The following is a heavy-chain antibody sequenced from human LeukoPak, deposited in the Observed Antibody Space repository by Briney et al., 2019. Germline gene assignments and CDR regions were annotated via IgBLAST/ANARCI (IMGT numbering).Heavy chain of an antibody. CDR3: AKGYYYGSGRLDY. V-gene: IGHV3-9*01. CDR1: GFTFDDYA. J-gene: IGHJ4*02. Sequence: GRSLRLSCAASGFTFDDYAMHWVRQAPGKGLEWVSGISWNSGSIGYADSVKGRFTISRDNAKNSLYLQMNSLRAEDTALYYCAKGYYYGSGRLDYWGQGTLVTVSS. D-gene: IGHD3-10*01. CDR2: ISWNSGSI.